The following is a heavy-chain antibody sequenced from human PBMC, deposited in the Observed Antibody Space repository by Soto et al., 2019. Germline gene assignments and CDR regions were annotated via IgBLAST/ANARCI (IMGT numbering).Heavy chain of an antibody. J-gene: IGHJ4*02. CDR1: GYTFTGYY. CDR2: INPDSGGT. D-gene: IGHD5-18*01. Sequence: ASVKISCKASGYTFTGYYMHWVRRAPGQGLEWMGWINPDSGGTNYAQKFQGRVTMTRDTSISTAYMELSRLRSDDTAVYYCASYVDTAMVTRSSDDYWGQGTLVTVSS. CDR3: ASYVDTAMVTRSSDDY. V-gene: IGHV1-2*02.